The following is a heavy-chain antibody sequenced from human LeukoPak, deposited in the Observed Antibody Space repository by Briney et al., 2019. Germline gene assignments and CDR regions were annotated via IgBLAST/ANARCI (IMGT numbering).Heavy chain of an antibody. CDR2: ISYDGSNK. V-gene: IGHV3-30*18. J-gene: IGHJ6*02. D-gene: IGHD2-15*01. CDR1: GFTFSSYG. Sequence: PGGSLRLSCAASGFTFSSYGMHWVRQAPGKGLEWVAVISYDGSNKYYADSVKGRFTISRDNSKNTLYLQMNSLRAEDTAVYYCAKILKGTPDGMDVWGQGTTVTVSS. CDR3: AKILKGTPDGMDV.